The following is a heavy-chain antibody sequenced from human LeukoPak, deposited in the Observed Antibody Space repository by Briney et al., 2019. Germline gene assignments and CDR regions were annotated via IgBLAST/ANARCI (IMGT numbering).Heavy chain of an antibody. CDR2: IYYSGST. J-gene: IGHJ5*02. V-gene: IGHV4-59*01. CDR1: GGSISSYY. CDR3: ARGRPFCFDP. D-gene: IGHD3-3*01. Sequence: SETLSLTCTVSGGSISSYYWSWIRQPPGKGLEWIGYIYYSGSTNYNPSLKSRVTISVDTSKNQFSLKLSSVTAADTAVYYCARGRPFCFDPWGQETLVTVSS.